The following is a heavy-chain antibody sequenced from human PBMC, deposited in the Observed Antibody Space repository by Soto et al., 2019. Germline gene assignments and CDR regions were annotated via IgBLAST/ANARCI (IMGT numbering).Heavy chain of an antibody. Sequence: SETLSLTCTVSGGSITNYYYSWIRHPPGKGLEWIGYIFHTGTTSYNPSLKSRVTLSVDTSQSQFSLKLNSVTAADMAVYYCTTEAYDNSGSLAFDIWGPGTLVTVS. V-gene: IGHV4-59*08. CDR2: IFHTGTT. D-gene: IGHD3-22*01. J-gene: IGHJ3*02. CDR1: GGSITNYY. CDR3: TTEAYDNSGSLAFDI.